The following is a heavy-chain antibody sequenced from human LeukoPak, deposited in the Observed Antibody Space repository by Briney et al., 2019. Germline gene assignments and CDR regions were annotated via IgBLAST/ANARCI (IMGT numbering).Heavy chain of an antibody. V-gene: IGHV3-21*01. D-gene: IGHD5-24*01. Sequence: GGSLSLSCTAYRFTVSTYSMNWVSQAPGHGMEWVSSISSSSSYISHADSVTGRFTISRDNAKNALYLQMNSLRAEDTAVYYCARDLGGMATIPNWGSCWGQGTLVTVSS. CDR2: ISSSSSYI. CDR1: RFTVSTYS. J-gene: IGHJ4*02. CDR3: ARDLGGMATIPNWGSC.